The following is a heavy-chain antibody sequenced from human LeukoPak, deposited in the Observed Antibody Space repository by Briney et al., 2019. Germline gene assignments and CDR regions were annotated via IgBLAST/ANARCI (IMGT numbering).Heavy chain of an antibody. CDR3: ARGPGIAVAGVFDY. Sequence: ASVKVSCKASGYTFTSYAMHWVRQAPGQRLEWMGWINAGNGNTKYSQKFQGRVTITRDTSASTAYMELSSLRSEDTAVYYCARGPGIAVAGVFDYWGQGSLVTVSS. CDR2: INAGNGNT. CDR1: GYTFTSYA. D-gene: IGHD6-19*01. J-gene: IGHJ4*02. V-gene: IGHV1-3*01.